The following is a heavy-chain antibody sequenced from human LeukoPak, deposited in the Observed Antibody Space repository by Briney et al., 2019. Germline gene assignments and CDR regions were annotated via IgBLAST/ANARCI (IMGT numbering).Heavy chain of an antibody. Sequence: PGGSLRLSCVASGFIFSSYGMSWVRQAPGKGVEWVSAISGSGGSTYYADSVKGRFTISRDNSKNTLYLQMNSLRAEDTAVYHCARTDYGSGSYHDCWGQGTLVTVSS. V-gene: IGHV3-23*01. CDR1: GFIFSSYG. J-gene: IGHJ4*02. CDR2: ISGSGGST. D-gene: IGHD3-10*01. CDR3: ARTDYGSGSYHDC.